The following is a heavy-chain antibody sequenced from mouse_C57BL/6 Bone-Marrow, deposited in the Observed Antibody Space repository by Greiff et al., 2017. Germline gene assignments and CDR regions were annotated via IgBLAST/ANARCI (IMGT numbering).Heavy chain of an antibody. V-gene: IGHV5-9*01. CDR3: ASLLRTWFAY. J-gene: IGHJ3*01. CDR1: GFTFSSYT. CDR2: ISGGGGNT. Sequence: EVQLVESGGGLVKPGGSLKLSCAASGFTFSSYTMSWVRQTPEKRLEWVATISGGGGNTYYPDSVKGRFTISRDNAKNTLYLQMSSLRSEDTALYYCASLLRTWFAYWGQGTLVTVSA.